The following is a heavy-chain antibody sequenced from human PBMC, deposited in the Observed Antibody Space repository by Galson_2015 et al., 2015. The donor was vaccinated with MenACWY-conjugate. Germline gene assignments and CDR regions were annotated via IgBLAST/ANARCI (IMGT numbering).Heavy chain of an antibody. D-gene: IGHD3-22*01. V-gene: IGHV3-23*01. CDR3: AKDSYDSSGYILYYFDY. CDR1: GLTFSSYA. Sequence: SLRLSCAASGLTFSSYAMSWVRQAPGKGLEWVSDISGSGNSTYYADSVKGRFTISRDNSKNTLYLQMNSLRAEDTAVYYCAKDSYDSSGYILYYFDYWGQGTLVTVSS. CDR2: ISGSGNST. J-gene: IGHJ4*02.